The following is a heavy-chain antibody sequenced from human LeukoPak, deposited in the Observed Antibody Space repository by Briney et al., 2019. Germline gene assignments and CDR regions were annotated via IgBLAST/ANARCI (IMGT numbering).Heavy chain of an antibody. CDR3: ARQGAAGKYYYYYMDV. V-gene: IGHV5-51*01. Sequence: GESLKVSCQGSGYNFPIYWIGWVRQMPGQGLEWMGIIYPDDSNTIYGPSFQGQVTLSADKSINTAYLEWSSLKASDTAIYYCARQGAAGKYYYYYMDVWGKGTTVTVSS. D-gene: IGHD6-13*01. CDR2: IYPDDSNT. CDR1: GYNFPIYW. J-gene: IGHJ6*03.